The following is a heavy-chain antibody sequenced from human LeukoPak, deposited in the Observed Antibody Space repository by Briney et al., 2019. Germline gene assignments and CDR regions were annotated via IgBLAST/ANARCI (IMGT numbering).Heavy chain of an antibody. D-gene: IGHD3-10*01. CDR3: ARDHQVYGPKYNWFDP. CDR1: GYTFTSYD. J-gene: IGHJ5*02. Sequence: ASVKVSCKASGYTFTSYDINWVRQATGQGLEWMGWMNPNSGNTGYAQKFQGRVTMTRNTSISTAYTELTSLRSEDTAVYYCARDHQVYGPKYNWFDPWGQGTLVTVSS. CDR2: MNPNSGNT. V-gene: IGHV1-8*01.